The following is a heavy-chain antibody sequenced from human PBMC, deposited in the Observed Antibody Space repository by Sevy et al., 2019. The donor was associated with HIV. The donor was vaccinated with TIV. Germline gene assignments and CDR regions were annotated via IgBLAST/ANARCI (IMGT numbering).Heavy chain of an antibody. J-gene: IGHJ4*02. V-gene: IGHV4-59*01. CDR3: ARAEVGHYDFWSGSPGAAYFDY. D-gene: IGHD3-3*01. CDR1: GGSISSYY. CDR2: IYYSGST. Sequence: SETLSLTCTVSGGSISSYYWSWIRQPPGKGLEWIGYIYYSGSTNYNPSLKSRVTISVDTSKNQFSLKLSSVTAADTAVYYCARAEVGHYDFWSGSPGAAYFDYWGQGTLVTVSS.